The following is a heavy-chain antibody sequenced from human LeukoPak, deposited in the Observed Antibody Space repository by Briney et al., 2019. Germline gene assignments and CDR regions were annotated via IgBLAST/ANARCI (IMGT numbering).Heavy chain of an antibody. J-gene: IGHJ4*02. CDR1: GDTFTDYY. V-gene: IGHV1-2*02. D-gene: IGHD3-10*01. CDR3: ATASGRFSPIDY. CDR2: INPNSGAT. Sequence: GASVKVSCKASGDTFTDYYIHWVRQAPGQGLEWMGWINPNSGATNYAQKFQGRVTMTRDTSISTAYMELSTLRSDHTALYYCATASGRFSPIDYCGQGALVTVSS.